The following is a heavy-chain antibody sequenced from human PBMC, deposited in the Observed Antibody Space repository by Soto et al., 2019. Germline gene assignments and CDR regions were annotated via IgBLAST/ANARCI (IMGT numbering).Heavy chain of an antibody. D-gene: IGHD3-16*01. CDR2: ITSKTYGGTT. V-gene: IGHV3-49*03. J-gene: IGHJ4*02. CDR3: ARDRSLNYDYIWGTPDY. Sequence: GGSLRLSCAASGFIFGEYVMSWFRQAPGKGLEWVGFITSKTYGGTTEYAASVKGRFTISRDDSKNIAYLQMNSLKTEDTAVYYCARDRSLNYDYIWGTPDYWGQGTLVTVSS. CDR1: GFIFGEYV.